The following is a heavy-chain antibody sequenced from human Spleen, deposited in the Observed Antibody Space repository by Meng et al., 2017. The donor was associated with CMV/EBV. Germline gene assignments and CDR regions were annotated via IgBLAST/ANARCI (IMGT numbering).Heavy chain of an antibody. CDR1: GYTYISHG. CDR3: ARRSGQGGSDY. CDR2: ISPYNGNT. D-gene: IGHD3-16*01. V-gene: IGHV1-18*01. Sequence: CKSSGYTYISHGISWARQAPGQGLEWMGGISPYNGNTNYAQKLQGRGTMTTDTSTSTAYMELRSLRSDDSAVYYCARRSGQGGSDYWGQGTLVTVSS. J-gene: IGHJ4*02.